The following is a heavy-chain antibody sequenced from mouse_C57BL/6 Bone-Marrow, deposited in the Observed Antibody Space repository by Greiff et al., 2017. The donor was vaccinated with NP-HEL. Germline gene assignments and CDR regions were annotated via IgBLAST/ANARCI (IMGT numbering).Heavy chain of an antibody. D-gene: IGHD2-2*01. V-gene: IGHV2-2*01. CDR2: IWSGGST. Sequence: QVHVKQSGPGLVQPSQSLSITCTVSGFSLTSYGVHWVRQSPGKGLEWLGVIWSGGSTDYNAAFISRLSISKDNAKSQVFFKMNSLQADDTAIYYCARNPWFPYYYAMDYWGQGTSVTVSS. J-gene: IGHJ4*01. CDR3: ARNPWFPYYYAMDY. CDR1: GFSLTSYG.